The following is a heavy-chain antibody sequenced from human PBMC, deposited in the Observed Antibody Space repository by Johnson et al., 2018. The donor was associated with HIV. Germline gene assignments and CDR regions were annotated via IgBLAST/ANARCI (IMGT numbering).Heavy chain of an antibody. D-gene: IGHD4-23*01. CDR1: GFTVRSNY. CDR3: AKDMSGGTSLLRVAFDI. V-gene: IGHV3-53*01. Sequence: VQLVESGGGLTQPGGSLRLSCAASGFTVRSNYMSWVRQAPGKGLEWVSVIYSGGSTYYADSVKGRFTISRDNSKNSLYLQMNSLRPEDTALYYCAKDMSGGTSLLRVAFDIWGQGTMVTVSS. J-gene: IGHJ3*02. CDR2: IYSGGST.